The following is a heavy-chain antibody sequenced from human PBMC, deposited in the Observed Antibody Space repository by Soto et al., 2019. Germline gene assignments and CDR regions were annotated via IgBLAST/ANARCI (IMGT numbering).Heavy chain of an antibody. Sequence: EVQLVESGGGLVQPGRSLRLSCAASGLTFDDYGMHWVRQAPGKGLEWVSGISWNSGSIGYADSVKGRFTISRDNAKNSLYLQMKSLRAEDTALYYCAKGIRSGYYGSGSSLDYWGQGTLVTVSS. V-gene: IGHV3-9*01. CDR2: ISWNSGSI. D-gene: IGHD3-10*01. J-gene: IGHJ4*02. CDR3: AKGIRSGYYGSGSSLDY. CDR1: GLTFDDYG.